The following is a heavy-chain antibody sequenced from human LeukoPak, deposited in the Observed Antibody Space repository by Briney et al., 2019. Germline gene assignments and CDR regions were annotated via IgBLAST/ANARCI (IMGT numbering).Heavy chain of an antibody. J-gene: IGHJ5*02. V-gene: IGHV1-3*01. CDR3: ARGLWFGESYNWFDP. D-gene: IGHD3-10*01. CDR1: GYTFTSYA. CDR2: INAGNGNT. Sequence: ASVKVSCKASGYTFTSYAMHWVRQAPGQRLEWMGWINAGNGNTKYSQKFQGRVTITRDTSASTAYMELSSLRSEDTAVYYCARGLWFGESYNWFDPWGQGTLVTVSS.